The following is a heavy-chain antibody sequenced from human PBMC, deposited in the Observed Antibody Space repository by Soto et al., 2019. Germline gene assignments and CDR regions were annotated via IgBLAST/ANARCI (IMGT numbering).Heavy chain of an antibody. CDR2: ISYDGSNK. CDR1: GFTFISYG. Sequence: GSLRLSCAASGFTFISYGIHFLRQAPGKGLEWVAVISYDGSNKYYADSVKGRFTISRDNSKNTLYPQMNSLRAEDTAVYYCFTVAAHYYFDYWGQGTLVTVSS. D-gene: IGHD2-15*01. J-gene: IGHJ4*02. V-gene: IGHV3-30*03. CDR3: FTVAAHYYFDY.